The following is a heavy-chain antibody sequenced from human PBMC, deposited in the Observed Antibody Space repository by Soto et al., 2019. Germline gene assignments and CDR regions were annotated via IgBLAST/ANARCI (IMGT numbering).Heavy chain of an antibody. V-gene: IGHV1-24*01. J-gene: IGHJ3*02. CDR2: FDPEDGET. D-gene: IGHD2-21*02. Sequence: QVQLVQSGAEVKKPGASVKVSCKVSGYTLTEVSMHWVRQAPGKGLEWMGGFDPEDGETIYAQKFQGRVTMTEDTSTDTAYMELSSLSSEDTAVYYCATDRICGGDCYPRRGAFDIWGQGTMVTVSS. CDR3: ATDRICGGDCYPRRGAFDI. CDR1: GYTLTEVS.